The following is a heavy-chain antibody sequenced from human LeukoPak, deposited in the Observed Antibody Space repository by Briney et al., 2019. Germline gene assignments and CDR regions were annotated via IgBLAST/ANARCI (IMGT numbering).Heavy chain of an antibody. CDR3: ARQRGGARYSSSWHISPFDP. CDR2: IYYSGST. D-gene: IGHD6-13*01. CDR1: GGSISSSSYY. Sequence: RPSETLSLTCTVSGGSISSSSYYWGWIHQPPGKGLEWIGSIYYSGSTYYNPSLKSRVTISVDTSKNQFSLKLSSVTAADTAVYYCARQRGGARYSSSWHISPFDPWGQGTLVTVSS. V-gene: IGHV4-39*01. J-gene: IGHJ5*02.